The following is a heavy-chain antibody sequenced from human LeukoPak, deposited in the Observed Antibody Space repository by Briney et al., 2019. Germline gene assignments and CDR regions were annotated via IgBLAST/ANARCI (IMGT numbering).Heavy chain of an antibody. CDR2: IIPIFGTA. J-gene: IGHJ4*02. V-gene: IGHV1-69*13. Sequence: ASVKVSCKASGYTFTGYYMHWVRQAPGQGLEWMGGIIPIFGTANYAQKFQGRVTITADESTSTAYMELSSLRSEDTAVYYCARDNYDSSGYYYPTHYWGQGTLVTVSS. CDR1: GYTFTGYY. CDR3: ARDNYDSSGYYYPTHY. D-gene: IGHD3-22*01.